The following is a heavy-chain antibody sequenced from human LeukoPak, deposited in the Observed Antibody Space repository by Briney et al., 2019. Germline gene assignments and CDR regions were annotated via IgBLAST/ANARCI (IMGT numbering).Heavy chain of an antibody. CDR2: IYYSGST. J-gene: IGHJ3*02. CDR1: GGSFSGYY. CDR3: ARHSQWLVVSGAFDI. Sequence: PSETLSLTCAVYGGSFSGYYWSWIRQPPGKGLEWIGSIYYSGSTYYNPSLKSRVTISVDTSKNQFSLKLSSVTAADTAVYYCARHSQWLVVSGAFDIWGQGTMVTVSS. V-gene: IGHV4-34*01. D-gene: IGHD6-19*01.